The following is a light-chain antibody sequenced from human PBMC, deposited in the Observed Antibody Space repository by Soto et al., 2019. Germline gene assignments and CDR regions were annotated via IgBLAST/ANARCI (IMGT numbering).Light chain of an antibody. CDR2: EVG. J-gene: IGLJ1*01. Sequence: QSALTQPASVSGSFGQSIIISCTGTSSDVGSYNLVSWFQQLPGKVPKLMIYEVGNRPSGVSFRFSGSKSGNTASLTISGLQAEDEADYYCSSYTARGTRVFGTGTKLTVL. CDR3: SSYTARGTRV. CDR1: SSDVGSYNL. V-gene: IGLV2-14*02.